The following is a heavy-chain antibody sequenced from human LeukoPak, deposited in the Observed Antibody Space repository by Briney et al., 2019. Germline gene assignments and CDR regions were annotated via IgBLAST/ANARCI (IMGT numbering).Heavy chain of an antibody. CDR1: GYTFTGYY. V-gene: IGHV1-2*02. CDR2: INPNSGGT. CDR3: ARDRRYCSSTSCYVC. J-gene: IGHJ4*02. D-gene: IGHD2-2*01. Sequence: ASVKVSCKASGYTFTGYYMHWVRQAPGQGLEWMGWINPNSGGTNYAQKFQGRVTMTRDTSISTAYMELSRLRSDDTAVYYCARDRRYCSSTSCYVCWGQGTLVTVSS.